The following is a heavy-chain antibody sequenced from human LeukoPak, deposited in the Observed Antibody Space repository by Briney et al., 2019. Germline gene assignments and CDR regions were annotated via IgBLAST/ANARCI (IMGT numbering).Heavy chain of an antibody. V-gene: IGHV1-46*01. CDR2: INPSGGST. CDR1: GYTFTSYY. D-gene: IGHD3-22*01. Sequence: ASVKASCKASGYTFTSYYMHWVRQAPGQGLEWMGIINPSGGSTSYAQKFQGRVTMTRDMSTSTVYMELSSLRSEDTAVYYCARDPTPGAYYYDSSGYSVTRRNKISMRVIDYWGQGTLVTVSS. J-gene: IGHJ4*02. CDR3: ARDPTPGAYYYDSSGYSVTRRNKISMRVIDY.